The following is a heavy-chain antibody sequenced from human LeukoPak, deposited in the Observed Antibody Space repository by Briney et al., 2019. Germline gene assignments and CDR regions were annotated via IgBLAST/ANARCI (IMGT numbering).Heavy chain of an antibody. D-gene: IGHD3-10*01. J-gene: IGHJ4*02. CDR3: ARVFYGSGSYYRGKRYYFDY. V-gene: IGHV4-34*01. Sequence: SETLSLTCAVYGGSFSGYYWSWIRQPPGKGLEWIGEINHSGSTNYNPSLKSRVTISVDTSKNQFSLKLSSVTAADTAVYYCARVFYGSGSYYRGKRYYFDYWGQGTLVTVSS. CDR2: INHSGST. CDR1: GGSFSGYY.